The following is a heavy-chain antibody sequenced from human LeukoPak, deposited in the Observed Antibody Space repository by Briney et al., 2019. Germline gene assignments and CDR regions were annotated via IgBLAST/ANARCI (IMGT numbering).Heavy chain of an antibody. D-gene: IGHD2-2*01. Sequence: ASVKVSCKASGYTFTGYYMHWVRQAPGQGLEWMGWINPNSGGTNYAQKFQGRVTMTRDTSISTAYMELRSLRSDDTAVYYCARWAVVPAAIDFDYWGQGTLVTVSS. J-gene: IGHJ4*02. CDR3: ARWAVVPAAIDFDY. CDR1: GYTFTGYY. CDR2: INPNSGGT. V-gene: IGHV1-2*02.